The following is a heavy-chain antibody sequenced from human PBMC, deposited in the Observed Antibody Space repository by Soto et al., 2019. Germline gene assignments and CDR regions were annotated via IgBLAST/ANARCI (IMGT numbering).Heavy chain of an antibody. CDR2: INPSGGST. CDR1: GYTFTSYY. Sequence: QVQLVQSGAEVKKPGASVKVSCKASGYTFTSYYMHWVRQAPGQGLEWMGIINPSGGSTSYAQKFQGRVTMTRDTTTSTGEMELSSLRSEDTAVYYCARGRIVVVISSRFGAFDIWGQGTMVTVSS. V-gene: IGHV1-46*01. D-gene: IGHD3-22*01. CDR3: ARGRIVVVISSRFGAFDI. J-gene: IGHJ3*02.